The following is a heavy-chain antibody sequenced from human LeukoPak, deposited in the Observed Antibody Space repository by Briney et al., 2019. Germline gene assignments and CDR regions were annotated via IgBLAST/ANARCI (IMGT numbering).Heavy chain of an antibody. CDR3: AAQRWLQSNFDY. Sequence: GASVKLSCKASGYTFTSYYMHWVRQAPGQGLEWMGIINPSGGSTSYAQKFQGRVTMTRDTSTSTMELSSLRSEDTAVYYCAAQRWLQSNFDYWGQGTLVTVPS. CDR1: GYTFTSYY. J-gene: IGHJ4*02. CDR2: INPSGGST. D-gene: IGHD5-24*01. V-gene: IGHV1-46*01.